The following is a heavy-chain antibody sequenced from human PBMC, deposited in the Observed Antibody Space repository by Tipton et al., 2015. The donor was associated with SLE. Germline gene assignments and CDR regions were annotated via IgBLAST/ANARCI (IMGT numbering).Heavy chain of an antibody. V-gene: IGHV4-4*08. J-gene: IGHJ4*02. CDR1: GGSVSSFY. CDR2: IYTFGNT. D-gene: IGHD1-14*01. CDR3: ARGKTRVEY. Sequence: TLSLTCTVSGGSVSSFYWSWIRQPAGKGLEWIGHIYTFGNTHYNPSLKRRVTISVDTSKNQVSLKLNSVTAADTAVYYCARGKTRVEYWGQGTLVTVSS.